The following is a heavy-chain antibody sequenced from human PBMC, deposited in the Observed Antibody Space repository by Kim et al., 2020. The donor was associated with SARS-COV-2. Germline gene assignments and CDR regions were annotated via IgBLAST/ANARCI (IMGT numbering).Heavy chain of an antibody. Sequence: NPSLKSRVTISVDPSKNQFSLKLSSVTAADTAVYYCARVGSRYFDWLFDYWGQGTLVTVSS. D-gene: IGHD3-9*01. CDR3: ARVGSRYFDWLFDY. V-gene: IGHV4-59*01. J-gene: IGHJ4*02.